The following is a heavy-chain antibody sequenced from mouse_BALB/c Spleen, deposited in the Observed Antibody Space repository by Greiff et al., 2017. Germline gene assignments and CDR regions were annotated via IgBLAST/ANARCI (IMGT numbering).Heavy chain of an antibody. CDR2: IYPGDGDT. CDR3: ASQNYGYRAMDY. Sequence: VQLQQSGAELARPGASVKLSCKASGYTFTSYWMQWVKQRPGQGLEWIGAIYPGDGDTRYTQKFKGKSTLTADKSSSTAYMQLSSLASEDSAVYYCASQNYGYRAMDYWGQGTSVTVSS. D-gene: IGHD1-2*01. J-gene: IGHJ4*01. V-gene: IGHV1-87*01. CDR1: GYTFTSYW.